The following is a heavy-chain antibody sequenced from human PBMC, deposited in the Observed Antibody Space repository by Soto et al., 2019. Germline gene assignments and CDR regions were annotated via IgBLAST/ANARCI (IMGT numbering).Heavy chain of an antibody. Sequence: QEQLVQSGAEVKKPGSSVKVSCKASGGLFSSYAISWVRQAPGQGLEWMGGIIPIFGTANYAQKFQGRVTINADESANTAFMQLRSLRSEDTAMYYCARGGSGYIWFNEYWGQGTLVTVSS. CDR3: ARGGSGYIWFNEY. J-gene: IGHJ4*02. CDR2: IIPIFGTA. D-gene: IGHD3-22*01. V-gene: IGHV1-69*01. CDR1: GGLFSSYA.